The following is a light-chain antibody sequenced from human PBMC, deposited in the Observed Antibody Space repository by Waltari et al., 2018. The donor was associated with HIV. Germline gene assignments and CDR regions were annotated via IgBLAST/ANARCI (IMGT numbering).Light chain of an antibody. CDR3: QQYNSYSRA. CDR2: KAS. Sequence: DIQMTQSPSTLSASVGDSVILTCRASQSISSWLAWYQQKPGKAPKLLIYKASTLKSGVASRFSGSGSGTEFTLTISSLQPDDFATYYCQQYNSYSRAFGQGTKVEI. V-gene: IGKV1-5*03. CDR1: QSISSW. J-gene: IGKJ1*01.